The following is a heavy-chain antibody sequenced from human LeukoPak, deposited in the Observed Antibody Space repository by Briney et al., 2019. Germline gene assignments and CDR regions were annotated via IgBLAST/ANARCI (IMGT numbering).Heavy chain of an antibody. CDR1: GDNFSSYV. J-gene: IGHJ6*03. V-gene: IGHV1-69*13. Sequence: ASVKVSCKASGDNFSSYVITWVRQAPGQGLEWMGGIIPIFGTANYAQKFQGRVTITADESTSTAYMELSSLRSEDTAVYYCASSMIVVVPHPYYYYYMDVWGKGTTVTVPS. D-gene: IGHD3-22*01. CDR3: ASSMIVVVPHPYYYYYMDV. CDR2: IIPIFGTA.